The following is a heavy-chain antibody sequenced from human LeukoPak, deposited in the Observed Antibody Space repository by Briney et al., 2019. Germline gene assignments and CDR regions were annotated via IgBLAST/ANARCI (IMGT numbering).Heavy chain of an antibody. CDR1: GFTFDDYA. CDR2: ISWNSGSI. V-gene: IGHV3-9*01. J-gene: IGHJ4*02. D-gene: IGHD3-10*01. Sequence: GGSLRLSCAASGFTFDDYAMHWVRQAPGKGLEWVPGISWNSGSIGYADSVKGRFTISRDNAKNSLYLQMNSLRAEDTALYYCAKDRAPNMVRGVLFDYWGQGTLVTVSS. CDR3: AKDRAPNMVRGVLFDY.